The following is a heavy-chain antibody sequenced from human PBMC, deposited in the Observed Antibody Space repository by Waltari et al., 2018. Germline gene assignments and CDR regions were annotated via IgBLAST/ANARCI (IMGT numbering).Heavy chain of an antibody. CDR2: IVPILRLT. CDR3: ALSPQQLLAFDF. CDR1: GDTFNKYA. J-gene: IGHJ3*01. D-gene: IGHD6-13*01. Sequence: QVQVVQSGTEVKKPGSSVRVSCKVSGDTFNKYAISWVRQAPGQGLEWMGKIVPILRLTNFSQKFRDRVMLTATTSTTTAFMDLTDLTSEDTAVYYCALSPQQLLAFDFWGQGTMVTVSS. V-gene: IGHV1-69*04.